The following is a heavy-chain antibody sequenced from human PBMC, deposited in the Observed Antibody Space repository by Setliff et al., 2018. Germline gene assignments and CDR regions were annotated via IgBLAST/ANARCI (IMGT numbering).Heavy chain of an antibody. D-gene: IGHD3-3*01. CDR3: AGQGPIFGSGLIPGFDQ. J-gene: IGHJ4*02. CDR2: VSVSGDNT. V-gene: IGHV3-23*01. Sequence: GGSLRLSCVASGITFTSYAMSWVRQAPGKGLEWVSTVSVSGDNTYYTDSVKGRFTTSRDNSKNTVSLQMSSLRTEDTAIYFCAGQGPIFGSGLIPGFDQWGQGTMVTVSS. CDR1: GITFTSYA.